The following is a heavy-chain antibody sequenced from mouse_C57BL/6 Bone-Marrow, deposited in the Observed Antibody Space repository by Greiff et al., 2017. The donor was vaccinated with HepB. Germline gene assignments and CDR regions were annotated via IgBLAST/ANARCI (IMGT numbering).Heavy chain of an antibody. D-gene: IGHD1-1*01. Sequence: EVKLVESGGDLVKPGGSLKLSCAASGFTFSSYGMSWVRQTPDKRLEWVATISSCGSYTYYPDSVKGRFTISRDNAKNTLYLQMSSLKSEDTAMYYCATYGPGDYWGQGTTLTVSS. V-gene: IGHV5-6*01. J-gene: IGHJ2*01. CDR2: ISSCGSYT. CDR1: GFTFSSYG. CDR3: ATYGPGDY.